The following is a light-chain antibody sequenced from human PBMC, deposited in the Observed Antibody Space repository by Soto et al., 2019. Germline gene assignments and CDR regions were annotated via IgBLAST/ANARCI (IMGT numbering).Light chain of an antibody. V-gene: IGKV4-1*01. J-gene: IGKJ2*01. CDR3: QQYESTPPT. CDR1: QSVLYSSNNENY. CDR2: WAS. Sequence: DIVMTQSQDSLAVSLGERATINCKSSQSVLYSSNNENYLAWYQQRPGQPPKLLIYWASTRESGVPDRFSGSGSGTDFTLTITSLQAEDVAVYYCQQYESTPPTFGQGTKLEIK.